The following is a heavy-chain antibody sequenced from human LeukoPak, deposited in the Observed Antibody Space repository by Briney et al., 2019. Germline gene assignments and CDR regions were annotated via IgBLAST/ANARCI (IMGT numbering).Heavy chain of an antibody. V-gene: IGHV3-9*01. CDR2: ISWNSGSI. CDR1: RFTFDDYA. D-gene: IGHD3-22*01. CDR3: AKDGRRYYDSSGYYSYYYYMDV. Sequence: PGRSLRLSCAASRFTFDDYAMHWVRQAPGKGLEWVSGISWNSGSIGYADSVKSRFTISRDNAKNSLYLQMNSLRAEDTALYYCAKDGRRYYDSSGYYSYYYYMDVWGKGTTVTVSS. J-gene: IGHJ6*03.